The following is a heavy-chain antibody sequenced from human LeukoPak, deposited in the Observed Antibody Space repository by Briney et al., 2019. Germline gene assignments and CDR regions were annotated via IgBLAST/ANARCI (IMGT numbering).Heavy chain of an antibody. Sequence: SETLSLTCTASGGSISSGGYYWSWIRQHPGKGLEWIGYIYYSGSTYYNPSLKSRVTISVDTSKNQFSLKLSSVTAADTAVYYCARGGELLWFGDYYFDYWGQGTLVTVSS. CDR3: ARGGELLWFGDYYFDY. J-gene: IGHJ4*02. CDR2: IYYSGST. V-gene: IGHV4-31*03. CDR1: GGSISSGGYY. D-gene: IGHD3-10*01.